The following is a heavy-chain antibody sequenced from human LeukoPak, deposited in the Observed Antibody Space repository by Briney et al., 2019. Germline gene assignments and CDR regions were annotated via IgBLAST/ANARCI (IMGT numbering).Heavy chain of an antibody. D-gene: IGHD1-26*01. J-gene: IGHJ4*02. V-gene: IGHV3-74*01. CDR1: GFTFSSYW. Sequence: PGGSLRLSCAASGFTFSSYWMHWVRQAPGKGLVWVSRINSDGSSTSYADSVKGRFTISRDNAKNSLYLQMNSLRAEDTAVYYCATYSGSSDFDYWGQGTLVTVSS. CDR3: ATYSGSSDFDY. CDR2: INSDGSST.